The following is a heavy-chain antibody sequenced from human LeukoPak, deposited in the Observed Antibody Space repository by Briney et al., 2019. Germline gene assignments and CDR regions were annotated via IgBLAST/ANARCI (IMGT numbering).Heavy chain of an antibody. CDR3: ARDTNLRDSFDI. CDR2: VFYSGKT. Sequence: SETLSLTCTVSGGSISISSYYWSWIRQSPGKGLEWIGYVFYSGKTDYSPSLRSRVSMSVDTSKNQFSLKVTSVTAADTAVYYCARDTNLRDSFDIWAKGQWSPSLQ. CDR1: GGSISISSYY. D-gene: IGHD2-8*01. J-gene: IGHJ3*02. V-gene: IGHV4-61*01.